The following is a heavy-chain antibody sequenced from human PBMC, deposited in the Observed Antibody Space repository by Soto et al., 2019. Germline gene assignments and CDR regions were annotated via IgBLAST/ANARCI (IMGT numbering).Heavy chain of an antibody. V-gene: IGHV4-39*01. Sequence: QLQLQESGPGLVKPSETLSLTCTVSGGSISSSSYYWGWIRQPPGKGLEWIGSIYYSGSTYYNPSLKSRVTISVDTSKNQFSLKLSSVTAADTAVYYCARLQLLDGMDVWGQGTTVTVSS. CDR3: ARLQLLDGMDV. CDR2: IYYSGST. D-gene: IGHD2-2*01. CDR1: GGSISSSSYY. J-gene: IGHJ6*02.